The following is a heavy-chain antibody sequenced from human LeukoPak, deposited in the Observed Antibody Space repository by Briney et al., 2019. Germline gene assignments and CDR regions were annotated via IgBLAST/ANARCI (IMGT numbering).Heavy chain of an antibody. CDR2: IVGSSSSI. V-gene: IGHV3-48*04. Sequence: GGSLRLSCAASGFSFSTYSMNWVRQAPGKGLEWVSYIVGSSSSIYYADSVKGRFTISRDNAKNSLYLQMDSLRAEDTAVYYCATDSPETAAFDYWGQGTLVTVSS. CDR3: ATDSPETAAFDY. CDR1: GFSFSTYS. D-gene: IGHD1-1*01. J-gene: IGHJ4*02.